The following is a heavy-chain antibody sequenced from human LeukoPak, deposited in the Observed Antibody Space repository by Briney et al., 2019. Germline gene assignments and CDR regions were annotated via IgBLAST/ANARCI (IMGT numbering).Heavy chain of an antibody. CDR3: ARAAAGPSWYYYYYMDV. CDR2: IYTSGST. D-gene: IGHD6-13*01. V-gene: IGHV4-61*02. Sequence: SETLSLTCTVSGGSISSSSYYWSWIRQPAGKGLEWIGRIYTSGSTNYNPSLKSRVTMSVDTSKNQFSLKLSSVTAADTAVYYCARAAAGPSWYYYYYMDVWGKGTTVTVSS. J-gene: IGHJ6*03. CDR1: GGSISSSSYY.